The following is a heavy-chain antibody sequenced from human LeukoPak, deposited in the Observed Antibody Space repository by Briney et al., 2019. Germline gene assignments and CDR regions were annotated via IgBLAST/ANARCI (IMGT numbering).Heavy chain of an antibody. D-gene: IGHD3-22*01. CDR1: GGSISSGDYY. V-gene: IGHV4-30-4*01. CDR2: TYYSGST. CDR3: ARPYYYDSRIDP. Sequence: SETLSLTCTVSGGSISSGDYYWSWIRQPPGKGLEWIGYTYYSGSTYYNPFLKNRVSISVDTSKNQFSLNLSSVTAADTAVYYCARPYYYDSRIDPWGQGTLVTVSS. J-gene: IGHJ5*02.